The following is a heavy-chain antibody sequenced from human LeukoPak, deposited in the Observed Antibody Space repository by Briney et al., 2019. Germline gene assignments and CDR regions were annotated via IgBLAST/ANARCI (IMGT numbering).Heavy chain of an antibody. D-gene: IGHD6-19*01. V-gene: IGHV4-59*01. CDR3: ARVPNSSGWRSYNWYDP. CDR1: GGSISSYY. J-gene: IGHJ5*02. CDR2: IYYSGST. Sequence: PSETLSLTGTVSGGSISSYYWSWIRQPPGKGLEWIGYIYYSGSTNYNPSLKSRVTISVDTSKNQFSLKLSSVTAADTAVYYCARVPNSSGWRSYNWYDPWGQGTLSPSPQ.